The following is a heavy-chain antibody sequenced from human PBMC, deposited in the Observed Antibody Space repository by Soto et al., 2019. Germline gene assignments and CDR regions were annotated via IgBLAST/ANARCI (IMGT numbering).Heavy chain of an antibody. D-gene: IGHD1-26*01. Sequence: PVGSLRLSCAASGFPLRDYAMSWVRQAPGKGLEWVSAINNGGDTYYADSVKGRFISSRDNSKDTMSLQMTSLRAEDTAVYYCAREGKEAAFDFWGQGTMVTVSS. CDR2: INNGGDT. CDR1: GFPLRDYA. V-gene: IGHV3-23*01. CDR3: AREGKEAAFDF. J-gene: IGHJ3*01.